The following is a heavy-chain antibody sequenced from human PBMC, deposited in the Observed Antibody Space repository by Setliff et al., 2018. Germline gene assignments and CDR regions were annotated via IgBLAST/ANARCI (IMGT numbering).Heavy chain of an antibody. CDR1: GYMFTTYG. CDR2: IRVYDGYT. D-gene: IGHD2-21*02. CDR3: ARDWFCSGGDCSDVFDF. V-gene: IGHV1-18*01. J-gene: IGHJ3*01. Sequence: ASVKVSCKTSGYMFTTYGISWVRQDPGQGLEWMGWIRVYDGYTDYAQKFQGRVTMTKDTSTSTAYMELRSLTFDDTAVYYCARDWFCSGGDCSDVFDFWGQGTMVTVSS.